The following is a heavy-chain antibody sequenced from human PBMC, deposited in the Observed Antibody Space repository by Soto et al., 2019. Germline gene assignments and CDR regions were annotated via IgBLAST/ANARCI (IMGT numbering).Heavy chain of an antibody. V-gene: IGHV3-23*01. Sequence: GGSLRLSCAASGFTFSSYAMSWVRQAPGKGLEWVSAISGSGGSTYYADSVKGRFTISRDNSKNTLYLQMNSLRAEDTAVYYCAKAQRVKDIVVVAAYYYGMEVWGQGTTVTASS. CDR3: AKAQRVKDIVVVAAYYYGMEV. D-gene: IGHD2-15*01. CDR2: ISGSGGST. J-gene: IGHJ6*02. CDR1: GFTFSSYA.